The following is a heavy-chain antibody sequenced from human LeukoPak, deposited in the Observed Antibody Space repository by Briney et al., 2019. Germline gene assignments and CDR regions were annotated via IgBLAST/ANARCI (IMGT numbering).Heavy chain of an antibody. CDR2: IIPIFGTA. CDR3: ARGGYGYCSSTSCTIDY. J-gene: IGHJ4*02. Sequence: ASVKVSCKASGGTFSSYAISWVRQAPGQGLEWMGGIIPIFGTANYAQKFQGRVTITADESTSTAYMELSSLRSEDTAVYYCARGGYGYCSSTSCTIDYWAREPWSPSPQ. V-gene: IGHV1-69*13. D-gene: IGHD2-2*03. CDR1: GGTFSSYA.